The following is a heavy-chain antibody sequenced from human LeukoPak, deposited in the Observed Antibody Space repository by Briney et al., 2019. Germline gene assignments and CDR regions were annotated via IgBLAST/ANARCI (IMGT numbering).Heavy chain of an antibody. J-gene: IGHJ4*02. CDR3: ARDRGIGAAVYFDF. D-gene: IGHD6-13*01. Sequence: SQTLSLTCAISGDSASTNSGNWTRQSPSRGLEWLGRTYFTSKWYNDYAVSVKSRITISPDTSNNQFSLHLNSVTPEDTAVYYCARDRGIGAAVYFDFWGQGTLVTVSS. CDR2: TYFTSKWYN. V-gene: IGHV6-1*01. CDR1: GDSASTNS.